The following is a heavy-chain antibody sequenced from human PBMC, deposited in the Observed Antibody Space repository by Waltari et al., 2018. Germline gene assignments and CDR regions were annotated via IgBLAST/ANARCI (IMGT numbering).Heavy chain of an antibody. CDR3: ARDMAGGGGTSGWIDF. Sequence: EIRLVESGGAVTQPGRSLRLSCVASGFRFDRYPCPWVRQVPGKGLEWVSLISWNSGSIFYSDSLKSRVTISRDNSRNSLHLHINNLRSEDTALYFCARDMAGGGGTSGWIDFWGQGTLVTVSS. CDR2: ISWNSGSI. V-gene: IGHV3-43*01. J-gene: IGHJ4*02. CDR1: GFRFDRYP. D-gene: IGHD3-16*01.